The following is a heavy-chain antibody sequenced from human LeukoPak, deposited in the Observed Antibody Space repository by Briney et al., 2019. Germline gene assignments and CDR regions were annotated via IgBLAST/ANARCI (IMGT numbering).Heavy chain of an antibody. D-gene: IGHD5-18*01. CDR3: ARESLPSDNYGQTFDY. CDR1: GFTFSSYS. V-gene: IGHV3-21*01. CDR2: ISSGRPSI. J-gene: IGHJ4*02. Sequence: TGGSLRLSCAVSGFTFSSYSMNWVRQAPGKGLEWVSFISSGRPSIYYADSVKGRFTISRDNAKNSVYLQMNSLRAEDTALYYCARESLPSDNYGQTFDYWGQGTLVTVSS.